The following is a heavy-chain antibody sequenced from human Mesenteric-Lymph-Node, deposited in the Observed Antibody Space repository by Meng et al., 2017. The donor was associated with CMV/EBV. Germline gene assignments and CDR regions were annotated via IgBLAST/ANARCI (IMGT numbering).Heavy chain of an antibody. Sequence: SGPTLAKPTQTLTLTCTFSGFSLSTSGGGVGWISQPPGKALEWLALIYWNDDKRYSPSLKRRLTITKDTSKNQVVLTMTNMDPVDTATYYCAHSRPTRGASYFDYWGQGTLVTVSS. D-gene: IGHD3-10*01. CDR2: IYWNDDK. J-gene: IGHJ4*02. CDR3: AHSRPTRGASYFDY. V-gene: IGHV2-5*01. CDR1: GFSLSTSGGG.